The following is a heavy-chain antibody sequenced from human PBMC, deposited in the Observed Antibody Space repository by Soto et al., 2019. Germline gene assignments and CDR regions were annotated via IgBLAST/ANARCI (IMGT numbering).Heavy chain of an antibody. CDR2: ISAYNGNT. CDR3: ARAGTTIFGVVTPAHAFDY. V-gene: IGHV1-18*01. Sequence: QVQLVQSGAAVKKPGASVKVSCKASGYNFTSYGIRWVRQAPGQGLEWMGWISAYNGNTNYAQKFQGRVTITEDESTSTADMELSSLRSDDTAVYYCARAGTTIFGVVTPAHAFDYWGQGSLVSVSS. D-gene: IGHD3-3*01. CDR1: GYNFTSYG. J-gene: IGHJ4*02.